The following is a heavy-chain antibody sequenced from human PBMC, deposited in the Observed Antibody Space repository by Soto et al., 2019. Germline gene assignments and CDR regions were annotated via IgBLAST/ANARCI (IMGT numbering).Heavy chain of an antibody. V-gene: IGHV3-23*01. CDR1: GFTFSSYA. CDR3: AKDRSRNWNPMDV. J-gene: IGHJ6*03. CDR2: ISGRGGST. Sequence: EVQLLESGGGLVQPGGSLRLSCAASGFTFSSYAMSWVRQAPGKGLEWVSAISGRGGSTYYADSVKGRFTISRDNSKNTLYLQMNSLRAEDTAVYYCAKDRSRNWNPMDVWGKGTTVTVSS. D-gene: IGHD1-1*01.